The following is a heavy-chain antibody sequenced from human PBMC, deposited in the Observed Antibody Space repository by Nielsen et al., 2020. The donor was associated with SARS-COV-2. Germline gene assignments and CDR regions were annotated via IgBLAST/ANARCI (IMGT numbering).Heavy chain of an antibody. V-gene: IGHV3-48*02. J-gene: IGHJ4*02. D-gene: IGHD6-13*01. CDR1: GFTFNVYS. CDR2: ISETGRVI. Sequence: GESLKISCAASGFTFNVYSMNWIRQAQGKGLEWISYISETGRVIFYADSVKGRLTISRDNTKNSLYLQINSLRDDDSAVYYCARDSRGGSYSSSWYFDLWGQGTLVTASS. CDR3: ARDSRGGSYSSSWYFDL.